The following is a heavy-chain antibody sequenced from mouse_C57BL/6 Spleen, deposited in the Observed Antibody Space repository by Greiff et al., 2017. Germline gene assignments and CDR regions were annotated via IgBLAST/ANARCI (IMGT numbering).Heavy chain of an antibody. CDR2: INPSNGGT. V-gene: IGHV1-53*01. Sequence: LQQPGTELVKPGASVTLSCKASGYTFTSYWMHWVKQRPGQGLEWIGNINPSNGGTNYNEKFKSNATLTVDKSSSTAYMQLSILTAEGSAVYNCASREKFPSAINDGMEYWGQGTSVTVAS. CDR1: GYTFTSYW. CDR3: ASREKFPSAINDGMEY. D-gene: IGHD1-1*01. J-gene: IGHJ4*01.